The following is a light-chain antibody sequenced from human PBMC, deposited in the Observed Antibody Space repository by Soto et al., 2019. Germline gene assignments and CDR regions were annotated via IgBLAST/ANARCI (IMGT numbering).Light chain of an antibody. CDR3: SSYTSSSTLV. Sequence: QSALTQPASVSGSPGQSITISCTGTSSDVGGYNYVSWYQQHPGKAPKLMIYDVSNRPSGVSNRFSGSKSVNTASLTISGLQAEDEADYYFSSYTSSSTLVFGTGTKLTVL. J-gene: IGLJ1*01. V-gene: IGLV2-14*01. CDR2: DVS. CDR1: SSDVGGYNY.